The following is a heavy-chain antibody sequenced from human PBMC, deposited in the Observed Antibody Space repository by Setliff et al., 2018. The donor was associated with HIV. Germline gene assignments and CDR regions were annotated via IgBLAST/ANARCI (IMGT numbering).Heavy chain of an antibody. CDR3: ARGRYRSRWYASDHYYIDV. CDR1: GYSINSVNY. Sequence: SETLSLTCSVSGYSINSVNYWGWIRQPPGKGLEWIGNIYYSGSTYYNPSLNSRVTISVDTSKNHFSLKLTSVTAADTAIYYCARGRYRSRWYASDHYYIDVWGKGTTVTVSS. D-gene: IGHD6-13*01. CDR2: IYYSGST. V-gene: IGHV4-38-2*02. J-gene: IGHJ6*03.